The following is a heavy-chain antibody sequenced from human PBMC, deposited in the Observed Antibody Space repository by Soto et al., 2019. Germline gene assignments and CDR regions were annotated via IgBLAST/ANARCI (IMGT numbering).Heavy chain of an antibody. V-gene: IGHV1-69*13. CDR1: GYTFTGYY. D-gene: IGHD4-17*01. CDR3: ARRLRDLRVTTGYAFDI. CDR2: IIPIFGTA. Sequence: GASVKVSWKASGYTFTGYYMHWVRQAPGQGLEWMGGIIPIFGTANYAQKFQGRVTITADESTSTAYMELSSLRSEDTAVYYCARRLRDLRVTTGYAFDIWGQGTMVTVSS. J-gene: IGHJ3*02.